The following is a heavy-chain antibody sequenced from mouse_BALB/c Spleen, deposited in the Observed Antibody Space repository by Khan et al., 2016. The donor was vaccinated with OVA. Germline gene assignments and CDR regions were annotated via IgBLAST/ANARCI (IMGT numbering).Heavy chain of an antibody. D-gene: IGHD2-14*01. V-gene: IGHV1-18*01. CDR1: GYSFTDYT. J-gene: IGHJ4*01. CDR2: INPYNGGT. Sequence: VRLQQSGPELVKPGASMKISCKASGYSFTDYTMNWVGQSHGKNLEWIGLINPYNGGTTYNQKFKVKATLTVDKSSTTAYMELLSLASEDSAVYYCVRDYYRYAYAMDKWGQGTSVTVSS. CDR3: VRDYYRYAYAMDK.